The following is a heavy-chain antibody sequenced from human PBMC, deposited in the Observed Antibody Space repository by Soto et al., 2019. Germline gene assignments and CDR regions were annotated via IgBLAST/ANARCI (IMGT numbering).Heavy chain of an antibody. CDR1: GFLLSTSGVG. CDR3: AHTPEGASRIRGTGRYFQH. CDR2: IYWDDDK. D-gene: IGHD3-10*01. J-gene: IGHJ1*01. Sequence: QITLKESGPTLVKPTQTLTLTCTFSGFLLSTSGVGVAWIRQPPGKALEWLSLIYWDDDKRYSPSLKSRLTTPKDTSKNQVVLTMTNMDPVDTATYYCAHTPEGASRIRGTGRYFQHWGQGTLVTVSS. V-gene: IGHV2-5*02.